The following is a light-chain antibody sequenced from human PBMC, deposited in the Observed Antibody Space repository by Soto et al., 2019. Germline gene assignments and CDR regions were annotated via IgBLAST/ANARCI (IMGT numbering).Light chain of an antibody. CDR3: QQYGSSPRT. Sequence: ENLLTQSPGTLSLSPGEGATLSCRASRGVSANYLAWYQPKPGQAPTLLIYGASIRAAGIPDRFSGSGSGTDFTLTIRRLEPDDFAVYYCQQYGSSPRTFGQGTKVDIK. CDR1: RGVSANY. V-gene: IGKV3-20*01. J-gene: IGKJ1*01. CDR2: GAS.